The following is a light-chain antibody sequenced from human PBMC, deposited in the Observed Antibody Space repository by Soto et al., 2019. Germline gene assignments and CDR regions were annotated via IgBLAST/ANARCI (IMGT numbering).Light chain of an antibody. Sequence: IVMTQSPVSLSLSPGEGVTLSCVASQSVSSNLAWYQQKPGQAPSLPIYGAFTRATGIPARFSGTGSGTEFTLTISSLQSEDFALYYCQQYNDWPLTFGQGTKVDIK. CDR2: GAF. CDR1: QSVSSN. V-gene: IGKV3-15*01. CDR3: QQYNDWPLT. J-gene: IGKJ1*01.